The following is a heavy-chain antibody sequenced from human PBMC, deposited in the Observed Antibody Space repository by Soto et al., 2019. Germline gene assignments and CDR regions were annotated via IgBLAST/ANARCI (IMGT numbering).Heavy chain of an antibody. CDR2: IYHSGST. V-gene: IGHV4-30-2*01. CDR3: DRYALYYYGMDV. J-gene: IGHJ6*02. Sequence: QLQLQESGSGLVKPSQTLSLTCAVSGGSISSGGYSWSWIRQPPGKGLEWIGYIYHSGSTYYNPSLKSRVTISVDRAKNLFSLKLSSVTAADTAVYYCDRYALYYYGMDVWGQGTTVTVSS. CDR1: GGSISSGGYS.